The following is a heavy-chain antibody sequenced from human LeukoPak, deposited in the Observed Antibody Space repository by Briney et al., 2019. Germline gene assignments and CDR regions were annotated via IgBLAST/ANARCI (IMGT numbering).Heavy chain of an antibody. CDR3: ARDSDYGDYEWWFDP. CDR2: ISAYNGNT. Sequence: GASVKVSCKASGYTFTSYGISWVRQAPGQGLEWMGWISAYNGNTNYAQKLQGRVTMTTDTSTSTAYMELRSLRSDDTAVYYCARDSDYGDYEWWFDPWGQGTLVTVS. J-gene: IGHJ5*02. D-gene: IGHD4-17*01. CDR1: GYTFTSYG. V-gene: IGHV1-18*01.